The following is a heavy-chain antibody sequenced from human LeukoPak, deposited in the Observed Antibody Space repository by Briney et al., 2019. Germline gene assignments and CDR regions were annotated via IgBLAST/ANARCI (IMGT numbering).Heavy chain of an antibody. Sequence: SETLSLTCTVSGGSISSSSYYWGWIRQPPGKGLEWIGSIYYSGSTYYNPSLKSRVTISVDTSKNQFSLKLSSVTAADTAVYYCARVWTVDTAMVTFWFPVLGYMDVWGKGTTVTISS. J-gene: IGHJ6*03. CDR1: GGSISSSSYY. CDR2: IYYSGST. CDR3: ARVWTVDTAMVTFWFPVLGYMDV. V-gene: IGHV4-39*07. D-gene: IGHD5-18*01.